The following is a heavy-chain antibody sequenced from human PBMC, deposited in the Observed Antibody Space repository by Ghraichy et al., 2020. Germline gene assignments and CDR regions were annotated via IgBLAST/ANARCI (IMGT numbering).Heavy chain of an antibody. V-gene: IGHV3-33*01. J-gene: IGHJ4*02. D-gene: IGHD5-12*01. CDR1: GFTFSSYG. Sequence: GGSLILSCAASGFTFSSYGMHWVRQAPGKGLEWVAVIWYDGSNKYYADSVKGRFTISRDNSKNTLYLQMNSLRAEDTAVYYCARDLWGYSGYAPLDYWGQGTLVTVSS. CDR2: IWYDGSNK. CDR3: ARDLWGYSGYAPLDY.